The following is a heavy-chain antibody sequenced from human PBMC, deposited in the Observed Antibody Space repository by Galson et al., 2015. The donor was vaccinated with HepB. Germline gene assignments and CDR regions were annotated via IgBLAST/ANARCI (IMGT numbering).Heavy chain of an antibody. V-gene: IGHV4-31*03. CDR3: ARTEEPTTLVQGGLLLDP. Sequence: LSLTCTVSGGSISSGGYYWSWIRQHPGKGLEWIGYIYYTGGTYYNPSLESRVTISVDTSKNRFSLKLRSVTAADTAVYYCARTEEPTTLVQGGLLLDPWGQGTLVTVSS. D-gene: IGHD3-10*01. CDR2: IYYTGGT. CDR1: GGSISSGGYY. J-gene: IGHJ5*02.